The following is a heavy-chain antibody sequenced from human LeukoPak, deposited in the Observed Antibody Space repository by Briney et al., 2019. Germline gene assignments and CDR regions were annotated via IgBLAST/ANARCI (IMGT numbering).Heavy chain of an antibody. CDR3: ARAPAGGELLGGLDY. J-gene: IGHJ4*02. D-gene: IGHD1-26*01. V-gene: IGHV4-39*01. CDR1: GGSISGSSYY. CDR2: IYYSGST. Sequence: SETLSLTCTVSGGSISGSSYYWGWIRQPPGKGLEWIGSIYYSGSTYYNPSLKSRVTISVDTSKNQFSLKLSSVTAADTAVYYCARAPAGGELLGGLDYWGQGTLVTVSS.